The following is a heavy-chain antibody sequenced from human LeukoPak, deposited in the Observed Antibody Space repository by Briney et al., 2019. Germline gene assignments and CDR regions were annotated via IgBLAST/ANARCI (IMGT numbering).Heavy chain of an antibody. J-gene: IGHJ4*02. CDR1: GYTLTELS. CDR3: ATGLNGNFDWKHADY. CDR2: FDPEDGET. Sequence: ASVKVSCKVSGYTLTELSMHWVRQAPGKGLEWMGGFDPEDGETIYAQKFQGRVTMTEDTSTDTAYMELSSLRSEDTAVYYCATGLNGNFDWKHADYWGQETLVTVSS. D-gene: IGHD3-9*01. V-gene: IGHV1-24*01.